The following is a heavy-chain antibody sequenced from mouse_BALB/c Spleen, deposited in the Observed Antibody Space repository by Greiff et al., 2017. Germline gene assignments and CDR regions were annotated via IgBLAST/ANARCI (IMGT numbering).Heavy chain of an antibody. CDR2: IWAGGST. V-gene: IGHV2-9*02. Sequence: VHLVESGPGLVAPSQSLSITCTVSGFSLTSYGVHWVRQPPGKGLEWLGVIWAGGSTNYNSALMSRLSISKDNSKSQVFLKMNSLQTDDTAMYYCARDRDGYYGYAMDYWGQGTSVTVSS. D-gene: IGHD2-3*01. J-gene: IGHJ4*01. CDR1: GFSLTSYG. CDR3: ARDRDGYYGYAMDY.